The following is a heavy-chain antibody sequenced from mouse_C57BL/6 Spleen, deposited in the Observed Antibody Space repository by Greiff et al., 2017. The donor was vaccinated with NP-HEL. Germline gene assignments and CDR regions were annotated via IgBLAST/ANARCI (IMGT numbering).Heavy chain of an antibody. CDR3: ARTRGNLWYFDV. CDR2: IDPSDSET. J-gene: IGHJ1*03. V-gene: IGHV1-52*01. D-gene: IGHD2-1*01. Sequence: QVQLQQPGAELVRPGSSVKLSCKASGYTFTSYWMHWVKQRPIQGLEWIGNIDPSDSETHYNQKFKDKATLTVDKSSSTAYMQLSSLTSEDSAVYYCARTRGNLWYFDVWGTGTTVTVSS. CDR1: GYTFTSYW.